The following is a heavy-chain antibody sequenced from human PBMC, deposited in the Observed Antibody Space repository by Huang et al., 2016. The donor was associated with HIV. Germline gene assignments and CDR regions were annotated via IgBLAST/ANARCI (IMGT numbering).Heavy chain of an antibody. CDR2: ISAYNGNT. J-gene: IGHJ4*02. CDR1: GYSFSNYG. CDR3: ARDIGVAEFDY. V-gene: IGHV1-18*01. D-gene: IGHD3-3*01. Sequence: QVQLVQSGAVVKKPGASVKVSCTASGYSFSNYGISWVRQAPGQGLEWMAWISAYNGNTNSAQKVQDRVSMTTDTSTNTAYMELRSLRSDDTAVYYCARDIGVAEFDYWGQGTLVTVSS.